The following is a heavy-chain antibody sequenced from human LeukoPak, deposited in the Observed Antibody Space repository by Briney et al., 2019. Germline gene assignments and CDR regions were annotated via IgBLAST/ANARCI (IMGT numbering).Heavy chain of an antibody. CDR2: ISSSSSYI. Sequence: PGGSLRLSCAASGFSFSSCSMNWVRQAPGKGLEWVSSISSSSSYIYYADSVKGRFTISRDNAKNSLYLQMNSLRAEDTAVYYCARDGSGPFDYWGQGTLVTVSS. V-gene: IGHV3-21*01. CDR3: ARDGSGPFDY. CDR1: GFSFSSCS. J-gene: IGHJ4*02. D-gene: IGHD6-19*01.